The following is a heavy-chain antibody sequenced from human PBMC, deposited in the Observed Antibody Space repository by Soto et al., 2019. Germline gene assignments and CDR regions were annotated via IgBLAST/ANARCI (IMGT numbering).Heavy chain of an antibody. Sequence: SETLSLTCAVYGGSFSGYYWSWIRQPPGKGLEWIGEINHSGSTNYNPSLKSRVTISVDTSKNQFSLKLSSVTAADTAVYYCARGRRIAPHYYYYYYGMDVWGQGTTVTVSS. CDR1: GGSFSGYY. CDR3: ARGRRIAPHYYYYYYGMDV. CDR2: INHSGST. J-gene: IGHJ6*02. D-gene: IGHD2-21*01. V-gene: IGHV4-34*01.